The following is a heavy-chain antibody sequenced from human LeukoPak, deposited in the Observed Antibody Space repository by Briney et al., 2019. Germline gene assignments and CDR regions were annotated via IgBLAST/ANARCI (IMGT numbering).Heavy chain of an antibody. D-gene: IGHD5-12*01. J-gene: IGHJ4*02. CDR1: GFTFSSYG. CDR2: ISYDGSNK. Sequence: GGSLRLSCAASGFTFSSYGMHWVRQAPGKGLEWVAVISYDGSNKYYADSVKGRFTISGDNSKNTLYLQMNSLRAEDTAVYYCAKDRSNIVATLDYWGQGTLVTVSP. V-gene: IGHV3-30*18. CDR3: AKDRSNIVATLDY.